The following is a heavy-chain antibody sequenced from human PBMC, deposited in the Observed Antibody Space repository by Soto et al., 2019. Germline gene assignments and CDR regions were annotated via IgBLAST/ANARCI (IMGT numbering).Heavy chain of an antibody. V-gene: IGHV1-69*06. D-gene: IGHD3-10*01. Sequence: QVQLVQSGAEVKKPGSSVKVSCKASGGTFSSYAISWVRQAPGQGLEWMGGIIPIFGTANYGQKFQGRVTIHADKSTSTADMPLSSLRYDDTAVYYCARDYDGSGSSTAVGYWGQGTLVTVSS. CDR3: ARDYDGSGSSTAVGY. J-gene: IGHJ4*02. CDR1: GGTFSSYA. CDR2: IIPIFGTA.